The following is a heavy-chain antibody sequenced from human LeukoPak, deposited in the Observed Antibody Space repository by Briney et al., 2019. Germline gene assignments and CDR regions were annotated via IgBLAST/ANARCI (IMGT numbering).Heavy chain of an antibody. J-gene: IGHJ4*02. CDR1: GFTFSSYG. D-gene: IGHD6-19*01. CDR3: AREGYSSGWYYFDY. Sequence: GGSLRLSCAASGFTFSSYGMHWVRQAPGKGLEWVAVIWYGGSNKYYADSVKGRFTISRDNSKNTLYLQMNSLRAEDTAVYYCAREGYSSGWYYFDYWGQGTLVTVSS. CDR2: IWYGGSNK. V-gene: IGHV3-33*08.